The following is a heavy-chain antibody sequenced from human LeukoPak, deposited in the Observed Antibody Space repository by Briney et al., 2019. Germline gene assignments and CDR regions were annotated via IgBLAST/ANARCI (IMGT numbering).Heavy chain of an antibody. CDR3: ARLYWGSYYFP. CDR1: GFTFSSYA. Sequence: GRSLRLSCAASGFTFSSYAMHWVRQAPGKGLEWVAVISYDGSNKYYADSVKGRFTISRDNSKNTLYLQMNSLRAEDTAVYYCARLYWGSYYFPWGQGTLVTVSS. CDR2: ISYDGSNK. J-gene: IGHJ4*02. D-gene: IGHD1-26*01. V-gene: IGHV3-30-3*01.